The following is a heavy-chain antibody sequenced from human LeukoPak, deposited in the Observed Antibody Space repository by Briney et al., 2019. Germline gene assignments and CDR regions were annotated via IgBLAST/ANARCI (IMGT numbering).Heavy chain of an antibody. CDR3: ARGTHSSSPIPLDY. Sequence: SETLSLTCTVSGGSISTYYWSWIRQTPGKGLEWIGYIHYSGSTNYNPSLNSRVTISVDTSKNQFSLKVNSVTAADTAVYYCARGTHSSSPIPLDYWGQGTLVTVSS. V-gene: IGHV4-59*01. CDR1: GGSISTYY. CDR2: IHYSGST. J-gene: IGHJ4*02. D-gene: IGHD6-6*01.